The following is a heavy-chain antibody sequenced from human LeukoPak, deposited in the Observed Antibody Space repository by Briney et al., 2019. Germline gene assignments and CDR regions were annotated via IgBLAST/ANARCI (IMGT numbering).Heavy chain of an antibody. D-gene: IGHD3-16*01. CDR2: INWNGYSI. CDR3: ARVDYASGYFDL. Sequence: GGSLRLSCAASELTFGDYGMSWVRQAPGKGLEWVSGINWNGYSIGYADSVKGRFTISRDNGKNFLYLQMNSLKAEDRAFYHCARVDYASGYFDLWGRGTLVTVSS. CDR1: ELTFGDYG. J-gene: IGHJ2*01. V-gene: IGHV3-20*01.